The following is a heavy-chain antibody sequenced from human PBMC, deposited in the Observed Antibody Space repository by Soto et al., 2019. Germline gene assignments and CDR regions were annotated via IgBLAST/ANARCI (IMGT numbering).Heavy chain of an antibody. V-gene: IGHV3-30*18. CDR1: GFTFSSYG. Sequence: GGSLRLSCAASGFTFSSYGMHWVRQAPGKGLEWVAVISYDGSNKYYAESVKGRFTISRDNSKNTLYLQMNSLRAEDTAVYYCAKDLSTVVVVAATQIDYWGQGTLVTVSS. J-gene: IGHJ4*02. D-gene: IGHD2-15*01. CDR2: ISYDGSNK. CDR3: AKDLSTVVVVAATQIDY.